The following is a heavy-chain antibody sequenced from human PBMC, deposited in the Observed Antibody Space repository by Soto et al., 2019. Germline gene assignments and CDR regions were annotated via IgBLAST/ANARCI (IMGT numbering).Heavy chain of an antibody. CDR3: ARSYEGAGNWLDP. J-gene: IGHJ5*02. CDR1: GFTFSSYS. V-gene: IGHV3-21*01. Sequence: GGSLRLSCAASGFTFSSYSTNWVRQAPGKGLEWVSSISSSSSYIYYADSVKGRFTISRDNAKNSLYLQMNSLRAEDTAVYYCARSYEGAGNWLDPWGQGSPVTVYS. D-gene: IGHD3-22*01. CDR2: ISSSSSYI.